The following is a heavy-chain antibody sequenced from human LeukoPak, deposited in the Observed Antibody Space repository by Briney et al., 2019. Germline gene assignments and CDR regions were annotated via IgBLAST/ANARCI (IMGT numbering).Heavy chain of an antibody. CDR1: GYSFSSYW. J-gene: IGHJ6*02. CDR3: ARPANPWYYVDSSGYSSGMDV. CDR2: IYPGDSDT. V-gene: IGHV5-51*01. Sequence: GESLKISCKGSGYSFSSYWIGWVRQMPGKGLEWMGIIYPGDSDTKYSPSFQGQVTISADKSISTAYLQWSSLKASDTAMYYCARPANPWYYVDSSGYSSGMDVWGQGTTVTVSS. D-gene: IGHD3-22*01.